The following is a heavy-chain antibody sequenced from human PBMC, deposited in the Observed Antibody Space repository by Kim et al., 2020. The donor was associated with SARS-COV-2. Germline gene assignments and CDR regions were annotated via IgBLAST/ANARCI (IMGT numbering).Heavy chain of an antibody. CDR3: ARHKEWILSY. CDR2: IYYSGST. Sequence: SETLSLTCTVSGGSISSSSYYWGWIRQPPGKGLEWIGSIYYSGSTYYNPSLKSRVTISVDTSKNQFSLKLSSVTAADTAVYYCARHKEWILSYWGQGTLVTVSS. V-gene: IGHV4-39*01. J-gene: IGHJ4*02. D-gene: IGHD3-3*01. CDR1: GGSISSSSYY.